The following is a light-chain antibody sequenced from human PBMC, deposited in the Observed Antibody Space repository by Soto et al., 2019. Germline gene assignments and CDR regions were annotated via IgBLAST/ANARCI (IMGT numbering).Light chain of an antibody. J-gene: IGKJ5*01. V-gene: IGKV3-11*01. CDR2: DAS. CDR3: QRGDT. CDR1: LRVSSN. Sequence: EIVLTQSPATLSLSPGERATLSCRASLRVSSNLAWYQQKPGQAPRLLIYDASNRATGIPARFSGSGSWTDFTHTISSLEHEDFAVYYCQRGDTFGHGTRLEIK.